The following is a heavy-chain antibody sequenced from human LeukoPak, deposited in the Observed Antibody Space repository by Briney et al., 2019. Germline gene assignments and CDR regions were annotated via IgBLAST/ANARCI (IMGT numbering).Heavy chain of an antibody. CDR3: AKFPTYYYDSSGYYYIEY. J-gene: IGHJ4*02. V-gene: IGHV3-23*01. CDR1: GFTFSSYA. CDR2: ISGSGHRT. D-gene: IGHD3-22*01. Sequence: GGSLRLSCAASGFTFSSYAMSWVRQAPGKGLEWVSVISGSGHRTYYADSVKGRFTISRDNSKNTLYLQMNSLRVEDTAVYYCAKFPTYYYDSSGYYYIEYWGQGTLVTVSS.